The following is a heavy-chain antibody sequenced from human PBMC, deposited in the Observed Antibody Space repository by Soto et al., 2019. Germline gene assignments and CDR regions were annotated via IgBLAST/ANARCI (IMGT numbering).Heavy chain of an antibody. Sequence: ASVKVSCKASGGTFSSYAISWVRQAPGQGLEWMGGIIPIFGTANYAQKFQGRVTITADESTSTAYMELSSLRSEDTAVYYCAGTNSRSWLHWFDHWGQGTLVTVSS. J-gene: IGHJ5*02. CDR3: AGTNSRSWLHWFDH. V-gene: IGHV1-69*13. CDR2: IIPIFGTA. D-gene: IGHD6-13*01. CDR1: GGTFSSYA.